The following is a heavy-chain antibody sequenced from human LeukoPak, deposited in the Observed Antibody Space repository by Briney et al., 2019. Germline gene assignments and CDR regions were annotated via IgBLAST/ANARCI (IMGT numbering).Heavy chain of an antibody. CDR1: GGSFSGYY. V-gene: IGHV4-34*01. CDR2: INHSGST. J-gene: IGHJ4*02. D-gene: IGHD3-10*01. CDR3: ARPYGSGSYYLDY. Sequence: SETLSLTCAVYGGSFSGYYWSWIRQPPGKGLEWIGEINHSGSTNYNPSLKSRVTISVDTSKNQFSLKLSSVTAADTAVYYCARPYGSGSYYLDYWGQGTLDTVSS.